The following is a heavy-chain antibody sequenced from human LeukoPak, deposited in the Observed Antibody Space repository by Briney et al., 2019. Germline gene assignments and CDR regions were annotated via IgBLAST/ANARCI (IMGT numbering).Heavy chain of an antibody. D-gene: IGHD5-12*01. V-gene: IGHV3-30*03. CDR3: ARGYSGYVDI. J-gene: IGHJ3*02. Sequence: GRSLRLSCAASGLTFSSYGMHWVRQAPGKGLEWVAVILNDGTRKYYAESVKGRFTISRDNSKNTLYLQMNSLRVEDTAVYYCARGYSGYVDIWGQGTMVTVSS. CDR1: GLTFSSYG. CDR2: ILNDGTRK.